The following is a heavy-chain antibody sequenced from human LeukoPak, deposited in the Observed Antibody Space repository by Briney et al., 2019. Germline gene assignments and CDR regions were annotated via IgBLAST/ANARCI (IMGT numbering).Heavy chain of an antibody. J-gene: IGHJ4*02. CDR2: IYSGGTT. CDR3: AKDLWLGEIDGLFDY. V-gene: IGHV3-66*01. CDR1: GFTVSSNY. Sequence: PGGSLRLSCAASGFTVSSNYMSWVRQAPGKGLEWVSVIYSGGTTYYADFVKGRFTISRDNSKNTLYLQMNCLRAEDTAVYYCAKDLWLGEIDGLFDYWGQGTLVTVSS. D-gene: IGHD3-10*01.